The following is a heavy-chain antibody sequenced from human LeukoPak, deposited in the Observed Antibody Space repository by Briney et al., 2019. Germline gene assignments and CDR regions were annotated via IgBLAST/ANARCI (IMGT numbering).Heavy chain of an antibody. Sequence: PSETLSLTCTVSGGSISSSSYYWGWIRQPPGKGLEWIGSIYYSGSTYYNPSLKSRVTISVDTSKNQFSPKLSSVTAADTAVYYCARLGIVVVPADFDYWGQGTLGTVSS. J-gene: IGHJ4*02. CDR1: GGSISSSSYY. CDR3: ARLGIVVVPADFDY. CDR2: IYYSGST. D-gene: IGHD2-2*01. V-gene: IGHV4-39*01.